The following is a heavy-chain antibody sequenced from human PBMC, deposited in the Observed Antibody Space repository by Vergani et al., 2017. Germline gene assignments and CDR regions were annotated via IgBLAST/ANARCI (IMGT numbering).Heavy chain of an antibody. CDR1: GGSISSSSYY. D-gene: IGHD6-13*01. Sequence: QLQLQESGPGLVKPSETLSLTCTVSGGSISSSSYYWGWIRQPPGKGLEWIGSIYYSGSTYYNPSLKSRVTISVDTSKNQFSLKLSSVTAADTAMYYCARHGDAVAAAGNWFDPWGQGTLVTVSS. CDR3: ARHGDAVAAAGNWFDP. CDR2: IYYSGST. J-gene: IGHJ5*02. V-gene: IGHV4-39*01.